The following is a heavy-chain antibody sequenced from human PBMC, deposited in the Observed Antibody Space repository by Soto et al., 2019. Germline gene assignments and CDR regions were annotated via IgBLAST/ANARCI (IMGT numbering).Heavy chain of an antibody. CDR1: GGSISSSSYY. V-gene: IGHV4-39*01. D-gene: IGHD2-2*01. CDR2: IYYSGST. Sequence: QLQLQESGPGLVKPSETLSLTCTVSGGSISSSSYYWGWIRQPPGKGLEWIGSIYYSGSTYYNPSLKSRVTISVDTSKNQFSLKLSSVTAADTAVYYCASRYCSSTSCYENWFDPWGQGTLVTVSS. CDR3: ASRYCSSTSCYENWFDP. J-gene: IGHJ5*02.